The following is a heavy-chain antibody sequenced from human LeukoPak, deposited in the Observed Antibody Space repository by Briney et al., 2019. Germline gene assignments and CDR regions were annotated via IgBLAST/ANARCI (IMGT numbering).Heavy chain of an antibody. CDR1: GFTFGSYA. D-gene: IGHD1-26*01. CDR3: AKYGPQDSGSSHFDY. J-gene: IGHJ4*02. CDR2: ISGSGDTT. V-gene: IGHV3-23*01. Sequence: GGSLRLSCAASGFTFGSYAMSWVRQAPGKGLEWVSTISGSGDTTYYADSVKGRFTISRDNSKNTLYLQMNSLKGEDTAIYYCAKYGPQDSGSSHFDYWGQGALVTVSS.